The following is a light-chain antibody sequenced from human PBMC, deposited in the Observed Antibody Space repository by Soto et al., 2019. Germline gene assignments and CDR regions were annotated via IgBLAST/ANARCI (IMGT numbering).Light chain of an antibody. CDR1: SSNIGAGYP. CDR2: G. Sequence: QPVLTHPPSVSGAPGQRVTISCTGSSSNIGAGYPVHWYQQLPGTAPKLLVAGNRPSGVPDRFSVSKSGASASLAITGLLVVDEADYYCQSYDSSLSRRWVFGGGTKLTVL. J-gene: IGLJ3*02. CDR3: QSYDSSLSRRWV. V-gene: IGLV1-40*01.